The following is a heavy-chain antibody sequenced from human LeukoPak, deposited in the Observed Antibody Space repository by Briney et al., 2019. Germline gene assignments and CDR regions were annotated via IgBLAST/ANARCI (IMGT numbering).Heavy chain of an antibody. CDR3: ARVGYYDVLTGYCDY. CDR1: GYIFPADS. J-gene: IGHJ4*02. CDR2: ISAYNGDT. Sequence: ASVKVSCKGSGYIFPADSISWVRQAPGQGLEWMGWISAYNGDTDYAQNLQGRFTMTTDTSTSTAYMELRSLRSDDTAVYYCARVGYYDVLTGYCDYWGQGTLVTVSS. V-gene: IGHV1-18*01. D-gene: IGHD3-9*01.